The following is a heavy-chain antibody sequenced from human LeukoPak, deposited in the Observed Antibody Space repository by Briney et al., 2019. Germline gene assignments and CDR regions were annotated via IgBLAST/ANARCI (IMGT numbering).Heavy chain of an antibody. CDR1: GFTFSSYS. CDR2: ISSSSSTI. Sequence: PGGSLRLSCAASGFTFSSYSMNWVRQAPGKGLEWVSYISSSSSTIYYADSVKGRFTISRDNAKNSLYLQMNSLRAEDTAVYYCARDASTYYDYVWGSLVDYWGQGTLVTVSS. J-gene: IGHJ4*02. CDR3: ARDASTYYDYVWGSLVDY. V-gene: IGHV3-48*04. D-gene: IGHD3-16*01.